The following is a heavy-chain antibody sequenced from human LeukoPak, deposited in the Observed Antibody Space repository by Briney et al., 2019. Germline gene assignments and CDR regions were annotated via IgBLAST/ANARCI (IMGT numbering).Heavy chain of an antibody. CDR3: VRDGEGVAISVNYWFDP. CDR2: ISAYNGNT. D-gene: IGHD3-10*01. V-gene: IGHV1-18*01. J-gene: IGHJ5*02. CDR1: GYTFTSYG. Sequence: ASVKVSCKASGYTFTSYGISWVRQAPGQGLEGRGWISAYNGNTNYAQRFQGRVTMTRDTSISTDYMELRGLRSEDTAVYYCVRDGEGVAISVNYWFDPWGQGTLVTVSS.